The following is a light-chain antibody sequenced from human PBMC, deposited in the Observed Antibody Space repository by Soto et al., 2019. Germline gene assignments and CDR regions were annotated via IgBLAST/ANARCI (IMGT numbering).Light chain of an antibody. CDR2: AAS. CDR1: QGISTY. CDR3: QQSYSSTWT. V-gene: IGKV1-39*01. J-gene: IGKJ1*01. Sequence: DIQMTQSPSSLSASVGDRVTITCRASQGISTYLNWYQKKPGKAPKLLIYAASSLQSGVPSRFSGSGSETDFALTISSLQPEDFATYSCQQSYSSTWTSGQGTKVEI.